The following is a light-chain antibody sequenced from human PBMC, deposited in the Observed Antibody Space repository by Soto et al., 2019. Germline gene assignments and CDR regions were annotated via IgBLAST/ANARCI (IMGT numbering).Light chain of an antibody. J-gene: IGKJ1*01. CDR2: DAS. CDR3: QQYNNWPSWT. Sequence: EIVLTQSPGTLSLSPGERATLSCRASQSVTSNYLAWYQHKPGQAPRLLIYDASSRATGIPDRFSGSGSATDFTLTISRLEPEDFAVYYCQQYNNWPSWTFGQGTKVEIK. CDR1: QSVTSNY. V-gene: IGKV3-20*01.